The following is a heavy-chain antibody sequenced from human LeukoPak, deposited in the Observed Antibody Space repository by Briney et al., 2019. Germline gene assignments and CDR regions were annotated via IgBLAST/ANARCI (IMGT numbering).Heavy chain of an antibody. V-gene: IGHV3-48*01. CDR2: ISGSSGII. CDR1: GFTFNTYT. Sequence: GGSLRLSCAASGFTFNTYTMNWVRQAPGKGLEWVSYISGSSGIIDYADSVRGRFTISRDNAKNSLYLQMNSLRAEDTAVYYCARDPVRSGSPFGDAFDIWGQGTMVTVSS. J-gene: IGHJ3*02. D-gene: IGHD3-10*01. CDR3: ARDPVRSGSPFGDAFDI.